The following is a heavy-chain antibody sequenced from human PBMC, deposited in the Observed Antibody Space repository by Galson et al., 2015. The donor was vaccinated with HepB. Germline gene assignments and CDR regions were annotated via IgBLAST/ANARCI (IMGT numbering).Heavy chain of an antibody. CDR3: LKPTYKLLLSGSDWFDP. CDR1: GFSFSTFP. J-gene: IGHJ5*02. Sequence: LRLSCAASGFSFSTFPMYWVRQAPGKGLEYVSAISGDGKSTYYGDSVKGRFTISRDNSKNTLYLHMSSLRPADTATFYCLKPTYKLLLSGSDWFDPWGQGTLVTVSS. D-gene: IGHD1-14*01. CDR2: ISGDGKST. V-gene: IGHV3-64D*06.